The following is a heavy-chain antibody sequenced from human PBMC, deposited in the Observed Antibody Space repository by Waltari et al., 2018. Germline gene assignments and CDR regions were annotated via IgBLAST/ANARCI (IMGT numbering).Heavy chain of an antibody. CDR2: VHYTGKT. CDR1: GASISIRPHY. Sequence: RLQESGPGRMKPSETLSLICTVSGASISIRPHYWGWIRQTPGRGPEWIGSVHYTGKTYNNPSLESRVSLSVDTSKNLFSLELTSVTAADTATYFCARSFGGSGSYKFDTWGRGILVSVSS. CDR3: ARSFGGSGSYKFDT. D-gene: IGHD3-10*01. V-gene: IGHV4-39*02. J-gene: IGHJ4*02.